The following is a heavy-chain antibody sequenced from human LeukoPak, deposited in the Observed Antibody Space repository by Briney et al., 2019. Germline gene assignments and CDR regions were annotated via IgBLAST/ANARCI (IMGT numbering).Heavy chain of an antibody. V-gene: IGHV1-2*02. D-gene: IGHD1/OR15-1a*01. Sequence: SVRVSCKASGYTFTDYYIHWVRQAPGQGLEWMGWINPNSGGTNYAQNFQGRVAMTRDTSISTAYMELSRLRSDDTAIYYCANLMGTAYYYVMDVWGQGTTVTVS. CDR3: ANLMGTAYYYVMDV. CDR1: GYTFTDYY. CDR2: INPNSGGT. J-gene: IGHJ6*02.